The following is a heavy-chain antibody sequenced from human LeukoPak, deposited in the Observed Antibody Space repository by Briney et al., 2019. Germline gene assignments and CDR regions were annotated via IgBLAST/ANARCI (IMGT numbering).Heavy chain of an antibody. V-gene: IGHV4-39*01. J-gene: IGHJ4*02. CDR1: GGXISSSSYY. Sequence: SETLSLTCTVSGGXISSSSYYWGWVRQPPGKGLEWIGSIYYSGSTYYNPSLKSRVTISVDTSKNQFSLKLSSVTAADTAVYYCASLGATPGRDYWGQGTLVTVSS. CDR2: IYYSGST. CDR3: ASLGATPGRDY. D-gene: IGHD1-26*01.